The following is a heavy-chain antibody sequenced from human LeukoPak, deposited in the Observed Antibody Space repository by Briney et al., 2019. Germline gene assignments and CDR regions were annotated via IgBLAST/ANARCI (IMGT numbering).Heavy chain of an antibody. CDR2: IIPIFGTA. J-gene: IGHJ4*02. Sequence: GASVKVSCKASGGTFSSYAISWVRQAPGQGLEWMGGIIPIFGTANYAQKFQGRVTITADESTSTAYMELSSLRSEDTAVYYCARADYGDYGYFDYWGQGTLVAVSP. D-gene: IGHD4-17*01. V-gene: IGHV1-69*13. CDR1: GGTFSSYA. CDR3: ARADYGDYGYFDY.